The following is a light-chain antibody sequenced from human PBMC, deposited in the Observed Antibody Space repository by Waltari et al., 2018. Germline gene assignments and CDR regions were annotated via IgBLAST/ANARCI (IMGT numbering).Light chain of an antibody. J-gene: IGLJ3*02. CDR1: SPNIGGND. V-gene: IGLV1-51*02. CDR2: DAS. CDR3: GTWDSSLAVWM. Sequence: QSLLTQPPSLSAAPGQRVTIYCSGTSPNIGGNDVFWYQQFPGKAPRLPIYDASRRPAGIPDRCSGSKSATSASLAISRLQTGDEADYDCGTWDSSLAVWMFGGGTRLTVL.